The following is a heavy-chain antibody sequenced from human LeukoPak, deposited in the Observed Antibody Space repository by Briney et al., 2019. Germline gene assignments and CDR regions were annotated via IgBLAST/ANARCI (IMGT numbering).Heavy chain of an antibody. Sequence: SETLSLTCTVSGGSISSYYWSWIRQPPGQGQELIGYIYYSGSTNYNPSLTTRVTISAYTSKNQFPLKMTSVAAADTAVYYCARIGSHDFWSGYYTWFDPWGQGTLVTVSS. V-gene: IGHV4-59*01. CDR1: GGSISSYY. J-gene: IGHJ5*02. CDR3: ARIGSHDFWSGYYTWFDP. D-gene: IGHD3-3*01. CDR2: IYYSGST.